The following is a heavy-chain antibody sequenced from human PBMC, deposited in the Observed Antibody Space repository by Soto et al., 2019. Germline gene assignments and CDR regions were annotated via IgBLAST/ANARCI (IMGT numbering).Heavy chain of an antibody. V-gene: IGHV3-48*02. D-gene: IGHD2-15*01. Sequence: PGGSLRLSCAASGFTFTTYIMARVRQAPGKGLEWISYISGSGGTIHYADSVKGRFTISRDNAKSSVFLQMNGLRDEDTAVYYCVRVKCILLAEAYFDSWGRGALVTVSS. CDR3: VRVKCILLAEAYFDS. CDR2: ISGSGGTI. J-gene: IGHJ4*02. CDR1: GFTFTTYI.